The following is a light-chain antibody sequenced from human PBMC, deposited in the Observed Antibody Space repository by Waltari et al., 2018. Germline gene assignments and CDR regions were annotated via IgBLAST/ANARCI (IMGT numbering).Light chain of an antibody. V-gene: IGLV2-14*03. J-gene: IGLJ2*01. CDR1: SDVRGSNY. Sequence: QSALTQPASVSGSPGQSITISCTGSDVRGSNYVSWYQQHPGKAPQVMIYDVTDRPSGVSNRFSGSKSGDTASLTISGLQAEDEADYYCASWTDSDTLKLLFGGGTKLTVL. CDR3: ASWTDSDTLKLL. CDR2: DVT.